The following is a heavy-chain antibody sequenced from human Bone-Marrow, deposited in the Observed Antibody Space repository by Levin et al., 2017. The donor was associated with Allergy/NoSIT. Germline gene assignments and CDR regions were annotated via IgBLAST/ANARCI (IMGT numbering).Heavy chain of an antibody. CDR2: IIPIFGTA. J-gene: IGHJ6*03. CDR1: GGTFSSYA. Sequence: SVKVSCKASGGTFSSYAISWVRQAPGQGLEWMGGIIPIFGTANYAQKFQGRVTITADESTSTAYMELSSLRSEDTAVYYCARDGRVKEEYSSSWYNYYYMDVWGKGTTVTVSS. CDR3: ARDGRVKEEYSSSWYNYYYMDV. D-gene: IGHD6-13*01. V-gene: IGHV1-69*13.